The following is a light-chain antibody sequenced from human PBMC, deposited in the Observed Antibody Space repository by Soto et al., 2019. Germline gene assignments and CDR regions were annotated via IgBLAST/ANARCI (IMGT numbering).Light chain of an antibody. CDR2: EVT. J-gene: IGLJ2*01. V-gene: IGLV2-8*01. CDR3: SSYAGSSNFVV. Sequence: QSVLTQPPSASGSPGQSVTISCTGTSSDVGAYNYVSWYQHHPGKAPKLMIYEVTRRPSGVPGRFSGSKSGNTASLTVSGLQVEDEAAYYCSSYAGSSNFVVFGGGTKLTVL. CDR1: SSDVGAYNY.